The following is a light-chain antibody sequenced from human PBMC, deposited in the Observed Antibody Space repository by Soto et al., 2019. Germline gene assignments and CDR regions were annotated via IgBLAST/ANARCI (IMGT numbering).Light chain of an antibody. CDR3: QQYHRYST. CDR1: QSINAW. CDR2: DVS. V-gene: IGKV1-5*01. Sequence: DIQMTQSPSPLSASVGDRVTITCRASQSINAWLAWYQQKPGKAPKLLIYDVSTLDSGVPSRFSGSASGTEFTLTISSLESDDFATYYCQQYHRYSTFGQGTRVDIK. J-gene: IGKJ1*01.